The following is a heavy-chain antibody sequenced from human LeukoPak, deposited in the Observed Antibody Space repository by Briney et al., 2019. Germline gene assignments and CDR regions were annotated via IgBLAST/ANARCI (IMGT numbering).Heavy chain of an antibody. Sequence: SETLSLTCAVYGGSFSAYYWSSFRQPPGKGLDWIGEINNSGSTNYNPSLKSRVTISVDTSKNQFSLKLTSVTAADTAVYYCARAIYKSTGTYGYWGQGTLVTVSS. CDR2: INNSGST. V-gene: IGHV4-34*01. CDR3: ARAIYKSTGTYGY. D-gene: IGHD1-1*01. J-gene: IGHJ4*02. CDR1: GGSFSAYY.